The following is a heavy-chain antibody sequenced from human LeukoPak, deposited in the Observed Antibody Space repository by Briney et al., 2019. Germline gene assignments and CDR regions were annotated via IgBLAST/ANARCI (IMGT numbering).Heavy chain of an antibody. CDR1: GGSFSGYF. CDR3: ARVGPGVLDY. J-gene: IGHJ4*02. D-gene: IGHD7-27*01. Sequence: SETLSLTCAVYGGSFSGYFWSWIRQPPGKGLEWIVEINHNEITNSNPSLKSRVTVSVDTSKSQFSLNLSSVTAADTAAYYCARVGPGVLDYWGQGALVTVSS. V-gene: IGHV4-34*01. CDR2: INHNEIT.